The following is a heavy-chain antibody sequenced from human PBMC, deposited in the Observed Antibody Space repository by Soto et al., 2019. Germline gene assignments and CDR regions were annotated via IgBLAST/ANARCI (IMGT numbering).Heavy chain of an antibody. CDR2: IYYSGTT. Sequence: SETLSLTCTGSGGSISNYYWTWIRQPPGKGLEWIGYIYYSGTTNYNPSLKSRVTISVDTSKNQFSLKLSSVTAADTAVYYCARSVFPWGQGTLVTVSS. CDR3: ARSVFP. V-gene: IGHV4-59*01. CDR1: GGSISNYY. J-gene: IGHJ5*02.